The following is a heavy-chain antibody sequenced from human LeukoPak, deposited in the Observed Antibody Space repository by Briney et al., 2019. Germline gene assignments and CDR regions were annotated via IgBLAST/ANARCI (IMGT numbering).Heavy chain of an antibody. Sequence: GGSLRLSCAASGFTFSSYAMHWVRQAPGKEPEWVAVISYDGSNKYYADSVKGRFTISRDNSKNTLYLQMNSLRAEDTAVYYCARDSTCYYDSGSSGPHYFDYWGQGTLVTVSS. CDR3: ARDSTCYYDSGSSGPHYFDY. CDR1: GFTFSSYA. CDR2: ISYDGSNK. V-gene: IGHV3-30*01. D-gene: IGHD3-10*01. J-gene: IGHJ4*02.